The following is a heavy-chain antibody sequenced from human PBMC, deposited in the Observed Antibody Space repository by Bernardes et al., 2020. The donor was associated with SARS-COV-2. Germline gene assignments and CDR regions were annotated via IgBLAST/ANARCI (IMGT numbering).Heavy chain of an antibody. CDR1: GITFSSYW. CDR2: IKQDGSEK. V-gene: IGHV3-7*04. J-gene: IGHJ4*02. CDR3: ARDHTSTILDY. Sequence: GGSLRLSFAVSGITFSSYWMSWVRQAPGKGLEWVGQIKQDGSEKYYIDSVKGRFTISRDNAKNSLYLQMNSLRAEDTAVYYCARDHTSTILDYWGQGTLVTVSS. D-gene: IGHD2-21*01.